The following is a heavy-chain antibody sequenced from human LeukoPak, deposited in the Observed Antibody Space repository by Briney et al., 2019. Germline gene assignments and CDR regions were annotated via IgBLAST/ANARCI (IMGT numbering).Heavy chain of an antibody. CDR3: ARTTYYYDSSGYFGEY. CDR1: GGTFSSYA. D-gene: IGHD3-22*01. V-gene: IGHV1-69*13. J-gene: IGHJ4*02. Sequence: GASVKVSCKASGGTFSSYAISWVRQAPGQGLEWMGGIIPIFGTANYAQKFQGRVTITADESTSTAYMELSSLRSDDTAVYYCARTTYYYDSSGYFGEYWGQGTLVTVSS. CDR2: IIPIFGTA.